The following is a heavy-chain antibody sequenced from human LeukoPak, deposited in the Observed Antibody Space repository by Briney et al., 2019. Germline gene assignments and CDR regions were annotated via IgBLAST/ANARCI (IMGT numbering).Heavy chain of an antibody. D-gene: IGHD5-12*01. CDR3: ARDRKDHVDIVERGFDY. CDR1: GYTFTSYG. Sequence: ASLKVSCKASGYTFTSYGISWVRQAPGQGLEWMGWISAYNGNTNYAQKLQGRVTMTTDTSTSTAYMELRSLRSDDTAVYYGARDRKDHVDIVERGFDYWGQGTLVTVSS. CDR2: ISAYNGNT. V-gene: IGHV1-18*04. J-gene: IGHJ4*02.